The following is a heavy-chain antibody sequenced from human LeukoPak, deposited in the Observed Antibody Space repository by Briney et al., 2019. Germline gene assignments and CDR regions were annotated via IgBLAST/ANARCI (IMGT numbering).Heavy chain of an antibody. CDR3: AREVYYGSGRRFDI. Sequence: GGSLRLSCAAAGFTFRTYGMHWVRQAPGKGLEWVSYVSSSGSTIYYADCVNGRFTIAIDNCWKSLHLQLNSLRDEDTAVYYCAREVYYGSGRRFDIWGQGTLVTVSS. V-gene: IGHV3-48*02. CDR2: VSSSGSTI. D-gene: IGHD3-10*01. CDR1: GFTFRTYG. J-gene: IGHJ4*02.